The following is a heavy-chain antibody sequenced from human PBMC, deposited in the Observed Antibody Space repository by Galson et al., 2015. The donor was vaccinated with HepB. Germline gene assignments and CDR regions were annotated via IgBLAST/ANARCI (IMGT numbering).Heavy chain of an antibody. V-gene: IGHV1-3*01. CDR1: GVTFTSYA. J-gene: IGHJ4*02. D-gene: IGHD2-15*01. CDR3: ARDFPGAGPSAVVGAIPGLDY. Sequence: SVKVSCKAAGVTFTSYAMHWGRQAPGQGLEWMGWINGGNGNTRYSQKFQGRVTITRDTSASTAYIELSSLRSEDPAVYYCARDFPGAGPSAVVGAIPGLDYWGQGTLATVS. CDR2: INGGNGNT.